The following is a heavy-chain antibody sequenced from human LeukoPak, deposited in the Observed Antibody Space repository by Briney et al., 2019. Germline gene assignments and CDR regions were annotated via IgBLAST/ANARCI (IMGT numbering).Heavy chain of an antibody. Sequence: TGGSLRLSCAASGFTFSSYSMHWVRQAPGKGLEYVSAITSNGGRTYYANSVKGRFTISRDNSKNTLYLQMGSLRAEDMAVYDCARWGGRYPFDYWGQGTLVTVSS. CDR1: GFTFSSYS. V-gene: IGHV3-64*01. CDR3: ARWGGRYPFDY. CDR2: ITSNGGRT. J-gene: IGHJ4*02. D-gene: IGHD3-16*02.